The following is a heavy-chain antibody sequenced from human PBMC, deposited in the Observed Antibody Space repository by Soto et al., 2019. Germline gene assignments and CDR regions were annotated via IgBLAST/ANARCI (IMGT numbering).Heavy chain of an antibody. CDR1: GFTFSSYG. D-gene: IGHD3-10*01. Sequence: QVQLVESGGGVVQPGRSLRLSCAASGFTFSSYGMHWVRQAPGKGLEWVAVIWYDGSNKYYADSVKGRFTISRDNSKNTLYLQMNSLRAEDTAVYYCARSLEGSRSSCGYWGQGTLVTVSS. CDR3: ARSLEGSRSSCGY. V-gene: IGHV3-33*01. J-gene: IGHJ4*02. CDR2: IWYDGSNK.